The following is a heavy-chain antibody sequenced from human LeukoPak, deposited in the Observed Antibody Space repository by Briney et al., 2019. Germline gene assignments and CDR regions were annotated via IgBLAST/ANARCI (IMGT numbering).Heavy chain of an antibody. D-gene: IGHD1-26*01. Sequence: GASVKVSCKASGGTFSSYTISWVRQAPGQGLEWMVRIIPILGIANYAQKFQGRVTITADKSTSTAYMELSSLRAEDTAVYYCARGSFPDVGALLFDYWGQGTLVTVSS. CDR3: ARGSFPDVGALLFDY. CDR2: IIPILGIA. J-gene: IGHJ4*02. V-gene: IGHV1-69*02. CDR1: GGTFSSYT.